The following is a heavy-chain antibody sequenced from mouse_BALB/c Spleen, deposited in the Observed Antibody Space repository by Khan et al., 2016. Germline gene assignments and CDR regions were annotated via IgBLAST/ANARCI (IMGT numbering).Heavy chain of an antibody. CDR3: ARSGYGYDY. J-gene: IGHJ2*01. V-gene: IGHV1-80*01. Sequence: QVQLQQPGAELVRPGSSVKISCKASGYAFSIYWMNWVKQRPGQGLEWIGQIYPGDGDTDYNGKFKDKATLTADKSSSTAYMQRSSLTSEDSAVYFCARSGYGYDYWGQGTTLTVSS. CDR2: IYPGDGDT. CDR1: GYAFSIYW. D-gene: IGHD2-2*01.